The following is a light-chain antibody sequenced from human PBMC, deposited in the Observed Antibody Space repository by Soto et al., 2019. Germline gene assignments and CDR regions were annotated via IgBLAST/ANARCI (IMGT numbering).Light chain of an antibody. CDR1: QTISND. CDR2: GAS. Sequence: EVVMTQSPATVSVSPGEGVTLSCRASQTISNDLAWYQQKPGQAPRLLIYGASTRATGVPARLSGGGSGTEFNLTISSLQSEDFAFYYYQQNNKWPPVTFGGGTKVEIK. CDR3: QQNNKWPPVT. V-gene: IGKV3-15*01. J-gene: IGKJ4*01.